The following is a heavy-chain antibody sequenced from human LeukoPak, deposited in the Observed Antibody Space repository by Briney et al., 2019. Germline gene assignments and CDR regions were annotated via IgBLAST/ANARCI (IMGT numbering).Heavy chain of an antibody. V-gene: IGHV1-69-2*01. CDR1: GYTFTDYY. CDR2: VDPEDGET. Sequence: ASVKVSCKVSGYTFTDYYMHWVQQAPGKGLEWMGLVDPEDGETIYAEKFQGRVTITADTSTDTAYMELSSLRSEDTAVYYCATGLLWFGDDYWGQGTLVTVSS. J-gene: IGHJ4*02. CDR3: ATGLLWFGDDY. D-gene: IGHD3-10*01.